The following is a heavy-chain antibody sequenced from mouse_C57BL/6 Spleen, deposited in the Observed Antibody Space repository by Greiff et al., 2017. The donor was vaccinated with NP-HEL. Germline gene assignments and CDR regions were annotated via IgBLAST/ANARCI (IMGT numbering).Heavy chain of an antibody. CDR2: ISDGGSYT. Sequence: EVKLMESGGLVKPGGSLKLSCAASGFTFSSYAMSWVRQTPEKRLEWVATISDGGSYTYYPDNVKGRFTISRDNAKNNLYLQMSHLKSEDTAMYYCARALAYYSNLFDYWGQGTTLTVSS. CDR3: ARALAYYSNLFDY. J-gene: IGHJ2*01. CDR1: GFTFSSYA. D-gene: IGHD2-5*01. V-gene: IGHV5-4*03.